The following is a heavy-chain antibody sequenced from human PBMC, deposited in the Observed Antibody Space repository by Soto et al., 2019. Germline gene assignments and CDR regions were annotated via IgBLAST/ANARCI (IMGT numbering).Heavy chain of an antibody. D-gene: IGHD2-2*01. CDR1: AFTFNNFP. V-gene: IGHV3-21*01. J-gene: IGHJ6*02. CDR3: AREKCSSTSCNHGMDV. CDR2: ITTTSTYK. Sequence: GSLRLSCVASAFTFNNFPMHWVRQAPGKGLQWLASITTTSTYKYYADSVKGRFSISRDNAKNSLYLELTNLRSEDTAVYYCAREKCSSTSCNHGMDVWGLGTTVTVSS.